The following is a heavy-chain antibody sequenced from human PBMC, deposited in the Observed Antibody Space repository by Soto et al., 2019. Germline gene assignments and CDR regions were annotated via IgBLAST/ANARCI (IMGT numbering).Heavy chain of an antibody. CDR1: GFTFSNYS. Sequence: GGSLRLSCVASGFTFSNYSMNWVRQAPGKGLEWVSYISRSSGTKYYADSVKGRFTISRDNAKNSLYLQMNSLRDEDTAVYYCARRGDFCSGVSCYYAYWGQGALVTVSS. CDR3: ARRGDFCSGVSCYYAY. J-gene: IGHJ4*02. D-gene: IGHD2-15*01. CDR2: ISRSSGTK. V-gene: IGHV3-48*02.